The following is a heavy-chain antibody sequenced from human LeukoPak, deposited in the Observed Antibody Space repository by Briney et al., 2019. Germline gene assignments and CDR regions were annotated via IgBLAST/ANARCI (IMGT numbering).Heavy chain of an antibody. Sequence: SETLSLTCAVYGGSFSGYYWSWIRQPPGKGLEWTGEINHSGSTNYNPSLKSRVTISVDTSKNQFSLKLSSVTAADTAVYYCARGRYSSSWYGINYYYYYYMDVWGKGTTVTVSS. CDR1: GGSFSGYY. CDR3: ARGRYSSSWYGINYYYYYYMDV. CDR2: INHSGST. V-gene: IGHV4-34*01. D-gene: IGHD6-13*01. J-gene: IGHJ6*03.